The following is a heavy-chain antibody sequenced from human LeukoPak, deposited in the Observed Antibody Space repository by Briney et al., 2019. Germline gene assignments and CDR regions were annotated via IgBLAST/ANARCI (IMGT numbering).Heavy chain of an antibody. CDR1: GGSISSYY. V-gene: IGHV4-4*07. J-gene: IGHJ4*02. CDR3: ARETIRLQADY. D-gene: IGHD2-21*01. Sequence: SETLSLTCTVSGGSISSYYWSWIRQPAGKGLGWIGRIYTSGSTNYNPSLKSRVTMSVDTSKNQFSLKLSSVTAADTAVYYCARETIRLQADYWGQGTLVTVSS. CDR2: IYTSGST.